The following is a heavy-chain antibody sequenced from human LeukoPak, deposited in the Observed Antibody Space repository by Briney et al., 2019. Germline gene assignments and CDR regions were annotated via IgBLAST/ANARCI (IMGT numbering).Heavy chain of an antibody. D-gene: IGHD3-22*01. J-gene: IGHJ4*02. CDR3: AGGRGWLPDF. Sequence: SEPLSLTCTISGGSLSSDYLKWMREPPGRGLEWIGYIYSSGRTNYNPSLKSRVTMSVDMSKTQFSLNLKSVTAADTAVYFCAGGRGWLPDFWGQGTLVTVSS. CDR1: GGSLSSDY. CDR2: IYSSGRT. V-gene: IGHV4-59*01.